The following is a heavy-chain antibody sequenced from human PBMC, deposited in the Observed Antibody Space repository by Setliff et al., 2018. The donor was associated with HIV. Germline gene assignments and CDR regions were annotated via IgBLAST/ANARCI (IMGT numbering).Heavy chain of an antibody. Sequence: SVKVSCKASGGGFSNHAITWVRQAPGQGLEWMGVIIPTFTTTDYAQKFRGRLTINADESTDTAYMELRSLRSADTAIYYCATLNEYAYQTGGWFDPWGQGTPVTVSS. CDR2: IIPTFTTT. J-gene: IGHJ5*02. CDR1: GGGFSNHA. V-gene: IGHV1-69*13. CDR3: ATLNEYAYQTGGWFDP. D-gene: IGHD3-16*01.